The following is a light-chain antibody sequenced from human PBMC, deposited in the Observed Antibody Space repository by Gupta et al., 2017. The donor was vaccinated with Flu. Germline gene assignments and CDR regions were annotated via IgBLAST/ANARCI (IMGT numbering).Light chain of an antibody. CDR1: YWGDKY. CDR3: QAWDSSTSYV. J-gene: IGLJ1*01. V-gene: IGLV3-1*01. Sequence: SSALTQPPLVSVSLGQTASIPCSGDYWGDKYASWYQQKPGQSPVLVVYQDCKRPAGIPGRFSGSNSGNTATLTISETQAMDEADYYCQAWDSSTSYVFGPGTKVTVL. CDR2: QDC.